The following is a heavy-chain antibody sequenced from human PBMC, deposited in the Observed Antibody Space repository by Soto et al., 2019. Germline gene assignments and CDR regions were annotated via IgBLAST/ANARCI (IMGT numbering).Heavy chain of an antibody. CDR1: GGTFSNYA. D-gene: IGHD1-26*01. J-gene: IGHJ6*02. CDR3: TRWDGYADV. V-gene: IGHV1-69*06. CDR2: IIPLSGTP. Sequence: QVQLVQSGAEVKKPGSSVKVSCKASGGTFSNYALTWVRQAPGQGLEWMGGIIPLSGTPNYAQKFQGRVTITADKSTTTVYMELSSLRSEDTAVYYCTRWDGYADVWGQGTTVIVSS.